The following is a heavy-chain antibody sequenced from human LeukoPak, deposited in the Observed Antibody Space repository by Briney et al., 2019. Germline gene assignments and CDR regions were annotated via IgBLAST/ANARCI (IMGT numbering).Heavy chain of an antibody. CDR3: ARDDQPYYDFWSGYCAY. D-gene: IGHD3-3*01. J-gene: IGHJ4*02. Sequence: GGSLRLSCAASGFTFSSYSMNWVRQAPGKGLEWVSSISSSSSYIYYADSVKGRFTISRDNAKNSLYLQMNSLRAEDTAVYYCARDDQPYYDFWSGYCAYWGQGTLVTVSS. CDR2: ISSSSSYI. V-gene: IGHV3-21*01. CDR1: GFTFSSYS.